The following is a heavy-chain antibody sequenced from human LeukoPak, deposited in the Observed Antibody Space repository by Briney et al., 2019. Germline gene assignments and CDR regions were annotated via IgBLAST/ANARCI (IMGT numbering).Heavy chain of an antibody. J-gene: IGHJ2*01. CDR3: ARGGWSHNNRYFDL. V-gene: IGHV3-13*04. CDR2: FGTGGDT. CDR1: GFTFSSYD. D-gene: IGHD6-19*01. Sequence: PGGSLRLSCVASGFTFSSYDKHWVRQAAGRALEWVSAFGTGGDTYYPGSVKGRFTISREDAKNPLFLQMNSLKAGDPAVYYFARGGWSHNNRYFDLWGRGTLVTVSS.